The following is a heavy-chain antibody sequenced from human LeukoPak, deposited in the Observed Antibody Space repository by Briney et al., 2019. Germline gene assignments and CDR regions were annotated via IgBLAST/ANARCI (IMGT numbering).Heavy chain of an antibody. CDR1: GGSISSYY. V-gene: IGHV4-4*07. Sequence: SETLSLTCTVSGGSISSYYWSWIRQPAGKGLEWIGRIYTSGSTNYNPSLKSRVTMSVDTSKNQFSLKLSSVTAADTAVYYCARVAHVDTAMVIDYWGQGTLVTVSS. CDR3: ARVAHVDTAMVIDY. D-gene: IGHD5-18*01. J-gene: IGHJ4*02. CDR2: IYTSGST.